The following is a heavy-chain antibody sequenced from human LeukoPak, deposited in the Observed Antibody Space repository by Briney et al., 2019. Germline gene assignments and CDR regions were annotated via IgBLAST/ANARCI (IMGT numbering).Heavy chain of an antibody. V-gene: IGHV3-23*01. CDR1: GFTFTIYA. CDR2: VSGSGSST. J-gene: IGHJ4*02. CDR3: TKDLDIVATIIGK. Sequence: SLSPSPAPSGFTFTIYAISSVPEAPGKGRGCGLGVSGSGSSTYYADPGKGRCTISREKSQNTLYLQMSSLRAEDTAVYYCTKDLDIVATIIGKWGQGTVVTVSS. D-gene: IGHD5-12*01.